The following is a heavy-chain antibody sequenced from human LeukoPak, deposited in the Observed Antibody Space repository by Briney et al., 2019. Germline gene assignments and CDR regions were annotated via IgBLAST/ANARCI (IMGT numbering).Heavy chain of an antibody. Sequence: AGGSLRLSCVASGFTFSSCVMTWVRQAPGKGLEWVSAISATGDYTYYTDSVKGRLTISRDNSKNTVYLQVNSLRAEDTAVYYCAKGMSSGWFDSWGQGPLVTVSS. D-gene: IGHD3-22*01. V-gene: IGHV3-23*01. CDR1: GFTFSSCV. CDR3: AKGMSSGWFDS. J-gene: IGHJ5*01. CDR2: ISATGDYT.